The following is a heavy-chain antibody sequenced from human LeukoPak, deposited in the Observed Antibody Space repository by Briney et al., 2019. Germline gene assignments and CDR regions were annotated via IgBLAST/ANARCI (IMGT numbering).Heavy chain of an antibody. J-gene: IGHJ4*02. CDR3: ARQAGTGTVLDY. Sequence: SETLSLTCTVSGGSISSYYWSWIRQPPGKGLEWIGYIYYSGSTNYNPSLKSRVTISVDTSKNQFSLKLSSVTAADTAVYYCARQAGTGTVLDYWGQGTLVTVSS. CDR1: GGSISSYY. D-gene: IGHD1-1*01. V-gene: IGHV4-59*08. CDR2: IYYSGST.